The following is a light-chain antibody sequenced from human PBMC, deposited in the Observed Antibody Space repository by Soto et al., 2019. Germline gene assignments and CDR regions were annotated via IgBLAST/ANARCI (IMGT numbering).Light chain of an antibody. CDR1: QSVSNY. Sequence: EIVLTQSPATLSLSPVERATLSCRASQSVSNYLAWYQQKPGQAPRLLIYDASNRATDIPARFSGRGAGAEFTLTISSLQPEDFATYYCQHYNGYPQTFGQGTRLEI. CDR2: DAS. J-gene: IGKJ5*01. V-gene: IGKV3-11*01. CDR3: QHYNGYPQT.